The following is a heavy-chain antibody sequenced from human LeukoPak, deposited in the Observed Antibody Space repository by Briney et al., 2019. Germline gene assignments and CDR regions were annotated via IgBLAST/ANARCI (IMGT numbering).Heavy chain of an antibody. D-gene: IGHD2-15*01. V-gene: IGHV1-18*01. CDR3: ARGLSCSGNTCYAAHFDS. CDR2: ISGYNGNT. CDR1: GDTFTTYG. J-gene: IGHJ4*02. Sequence: ASVKVSCKASGDTFTTYGITWVRQAPGQGLEWMGWISGYNGNTEYTQKFQGRVAMTRDTSTSTAYMELRSLRSDDTAVYYCARGLSCSGNTCYAAHFDSWGQGTLVTVSS.